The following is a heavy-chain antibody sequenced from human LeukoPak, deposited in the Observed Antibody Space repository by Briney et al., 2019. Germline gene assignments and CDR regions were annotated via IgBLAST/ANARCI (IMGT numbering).Heavy chain of an antibody. D-gene: IGHD2/OR15-2a*01. CDR2: ISGSGGNT. V-gene: IGHV3-23*01. J-gene: IGHJ2*01. CDR3: ARDLPDFGNNAQWYFDL. CDR1: GFTFSNYA. Sequence: PGGSLRLSCAASGFTFSNYAMSWVRQAPGKGLEWVSAISGSGGNTYYADSVKGRFTISRDNSKNTLYLQMNSLRAEDTAVYYCARDLPDFGNNAQWYFDLWGRGTLVSVFS.